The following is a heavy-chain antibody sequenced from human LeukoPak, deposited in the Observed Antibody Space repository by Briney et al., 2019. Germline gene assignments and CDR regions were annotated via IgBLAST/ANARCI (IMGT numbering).Heavy chain of an antibody. CDR1: GGSISSSSYY. CDR2: IYYSGST. CDR3: ARSKAHLSTSWYGNWFDP. J-gene: IGHJ5*02. V-gene: IGHV4-39*07. Sequence: SETLSLTCTVSGGSISSSSYYWGWVRQPPGKGLGWIGSIYYSGSTYYNPSLKSRVTISVDTSKNQLSLKLSSVTAADTAVYYCARSKAHLSTSWYGNWFDPWGQGTLVTVSS. D-gene: IGHD2-2*01.